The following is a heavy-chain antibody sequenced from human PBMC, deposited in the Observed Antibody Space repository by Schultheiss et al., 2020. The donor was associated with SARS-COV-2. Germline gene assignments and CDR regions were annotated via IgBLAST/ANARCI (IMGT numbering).Heavy chain of an antibody. CDR3: ARANGGNSFYYYYGMDV. CDR2: INHSGST. CDR1: GGSISSSSYY. Sequence: SETLSLTCTVSGGSISSSSYYWGWIRQPPGKGLEWIGEINHSGSTNYNPSLKSRVTISVDTSKNQFSLQLNSVTPEDTAVYYCARANGGNSFYYYYGMDVWGQGTTVTVSS. V-gene: IGHV4-39*07. D-gene: IGHD4-23*01. J-gene: IGHJ6*02.